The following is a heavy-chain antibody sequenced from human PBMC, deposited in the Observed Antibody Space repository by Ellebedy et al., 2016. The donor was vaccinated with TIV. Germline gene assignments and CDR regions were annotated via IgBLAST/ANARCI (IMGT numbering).Heavy chain of an antibody. D-gene: IGHD1/OR15-1a*01. Sequence: PGGSLRLSCAASGISFDAFAMHWVRQPPGKGLEWVSAISWNSGSMAYSDSVRGRFSISRDNAKKFLFLQMNSLGPGDTAFYYCAKATNKHISGFSAFDIWGQGTMLTVSS. CDR2: ISWNSGSM. V-gene: IGHV3-9*01. CDR1: GISFDAFA. J-gene: IGHJ3*02. CDR3: AKATNKHISGFSAFDI.